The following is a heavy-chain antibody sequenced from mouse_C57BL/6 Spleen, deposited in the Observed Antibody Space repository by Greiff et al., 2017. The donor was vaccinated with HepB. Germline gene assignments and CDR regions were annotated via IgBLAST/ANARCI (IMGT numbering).Heavy chain of an antibody. D-gene: IGHD2-2*01. J-gene: IGHJ1*03. Sequence: DVMLVESGGGLVKPGGSLKLSCAASGFTFSDYGMHWVRQAPEKGLEWVAYISSGSSTIYYADTVKGRFTISRDNAKNTLFLQMTSLRSEDTAMYYCARGVTHWYFDVWGTGTTVTVSS. CDR3: ARGVTHWYFDV. V-gene: IGHV5-17*01. CDR2: ISSGSSTI. CDR1: GFTFSDYG.